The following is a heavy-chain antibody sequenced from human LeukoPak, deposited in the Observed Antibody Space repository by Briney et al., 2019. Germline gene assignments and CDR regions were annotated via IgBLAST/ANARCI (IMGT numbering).Heavy chain of an antibody. J-gene: IGHJ4*02. D-gene: IGHD1-26*01. Sequence: ASVKVSSKASGGTFSSYAISWVRQAPGQGLEWMGGIIPISGTANYAQKFQGRVTITADESTSTAYMELSSLRADDTAVYYCARHGSGSYYHYWGQGTLVTVSS. CDR2: IIPISGTA. CDR3: ARHGSGSYYHY. V-gene: IGHV1-69*13. CDR1: GGTFSSYA.